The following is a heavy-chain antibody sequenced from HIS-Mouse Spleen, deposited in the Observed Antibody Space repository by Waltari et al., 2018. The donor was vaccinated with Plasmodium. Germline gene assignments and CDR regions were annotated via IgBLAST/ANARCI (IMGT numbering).Heavy chain of an antibody. V-gene: IGHV3-9*01. CDR3: AKRSSGPGVYFDY. D-gene: IGHD6-19*01. J-gene: IGHJ4*02. CDR2: ISWTSGSI. Sequence: EVQLVESGGGLVQLGRCLRLSCAASGFTFAAYAMHWVRQAPGKGLAWVSGISWTSGSIGYADSVKGRLTISREHAKNSLYLKMNSLRAEDTAVYYCAKRSSGPGVYFDYWGQGTLVTVSS. CDR1: GFTFAAYA.